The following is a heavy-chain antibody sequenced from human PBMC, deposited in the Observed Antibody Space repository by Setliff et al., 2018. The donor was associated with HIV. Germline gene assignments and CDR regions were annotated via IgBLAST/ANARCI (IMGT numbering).Heavy chain of an antibody. CDR1: RDSIRNGAYY. V-gene: IGHV4-39*07. J-gene: IGHJ4*02. Sequence: SETLSLTCTVSRDSIRNGAYYWGWIRQPPGKGLEWIGSIYHSGSAYYNPSFKSRVTLSVDTSENQFSLRLSSVTAADTAVYYCATATAYGQFDFWGQGTLVTVSS. CDR2: IYHSGSA. CDR3: ATATAYGQFDF. D-gene: IGHD2-21*02.